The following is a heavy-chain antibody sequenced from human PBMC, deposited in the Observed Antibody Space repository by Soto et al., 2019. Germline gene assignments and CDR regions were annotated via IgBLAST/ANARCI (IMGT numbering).Heavy chain of an antibody. D-gene: IGHD6-19*01. CDR3: ARDGEVAGDSNFDY. J-gene: IGHJ4*02. V-gene: IGHV1-3*01. Sequence: ASVKVSCKASGYAFTRYAMHWVRQAPGQRPEWMGWINAGNGNTKYSQKFQGRVTITTDTSASAAYMELSSLRSEDTAVYYCARDGEVAGDSNFDYWGQGTLVTV. CDR1: GYAFTRYA. CDR2: INAGNGNT.